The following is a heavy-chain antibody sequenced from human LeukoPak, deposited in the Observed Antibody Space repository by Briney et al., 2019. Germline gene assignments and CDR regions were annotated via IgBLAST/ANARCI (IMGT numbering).Heavy chain of an antibody. D-gene: IGHD4-23*01. J-gene: IGHJ4*02. CDR1: GGSISSYY. V-gene: IGHV4-59*01. Sequence: PSETLSLTCTASGGSISSYYWSWIRQPPGKGLEWIGYIYYSGSTNYNPSLKSRVTISVDTSKNQFSLKLSSVTAADTAVYYCARADYGGNSGGFDYWGQGTLVTVSS. CDR2: IYYSGST. CDR3: ARADYGGNSGGFDY.